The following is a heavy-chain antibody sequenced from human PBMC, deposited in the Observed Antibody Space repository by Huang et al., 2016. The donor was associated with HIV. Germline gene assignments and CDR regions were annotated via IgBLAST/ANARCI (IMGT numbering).Heavy chain of an antibody. V-gene: IGHV4-59*11. CDR2: VYSSGRT. CDR3: ARLDSSSWYALDY. CDR1: GGSISSHY. D-gene: IGHD2-2*01. J-gene: IGHJ4*02. Sequence: QVQLQESGPGLVKPSETLSLTCTVSGGSISSHYWSWVRQPAGKGLEWIGSVYSSGRTKYNPSLKSRGTISVDTSKNQCSLRVTSVTAADMAVYFCARLDSSSWYALDYWGQGTLVTVSS.